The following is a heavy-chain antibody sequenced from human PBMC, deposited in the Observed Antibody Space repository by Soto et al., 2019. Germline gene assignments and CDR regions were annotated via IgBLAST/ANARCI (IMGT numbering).Heavy chain of an antibody. CDR3: ARDYDSSGNWFDP. CDR1: GGTFSSYA. Sequence: ASVKVSCKASGGTFSSYAISWVRQAPGQGLEWMGWISAYNGNTNYAQKLQGRVTMTTDTSTSTAYMELRSLRSDDTAVYYCARDYDSSGNWFDPWGQGTLVTVSS. CDR2: ISAYNGNT. D-gene: IGHD3-22*01. V-gene: IGHV1-18*01. J-gene: IGHJ5*02.